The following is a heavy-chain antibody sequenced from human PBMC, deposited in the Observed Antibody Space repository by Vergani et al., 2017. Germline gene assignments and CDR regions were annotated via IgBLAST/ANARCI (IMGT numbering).Heavy chain of an antibody. CDR2: IIPIFGTA. J-gene: IGHJ4*02. V-gene: IGHV1-69*14. CDR3: ARERLNYYDSSGYYYFDY. D-gene: IGHD3-22*01. Sequence: QVQLVQSGAEVKKPGSSVKVSCKASGGTFSSYAISWVRQAPGQGLEWMGRIIPIFGTANYAQKFQGRVTITADKSTSTAYMELSSLRSEDTAVYFCARERLNYYDSSGYYYFDYWAQGTLVTVSS. CDR1: GGTFSSYA.